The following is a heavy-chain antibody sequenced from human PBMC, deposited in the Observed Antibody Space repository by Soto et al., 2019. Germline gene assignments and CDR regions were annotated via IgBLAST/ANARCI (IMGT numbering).Heavy chain of an antibody. CDR3: ARESEDLTSNFDY. J-gene: IGHJ4*02. CDR2: ISSTTNYI. V-gene: IGHV3-21*01. Sequence: EVQLVESGGGLVRPGGSLRLSCAASGFTFSRYSMNWVRQAPGKGLEWVSSISSTTNYIYYADSMKGRFTVSRDNAKNSVYLDMNSLMAEDTAVYYCARESEDLTSNFDYWGQGTLVTVSS. CDR1: GFTFSRYS.